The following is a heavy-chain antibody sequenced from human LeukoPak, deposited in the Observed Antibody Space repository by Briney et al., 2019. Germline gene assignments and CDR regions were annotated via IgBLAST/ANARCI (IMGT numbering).Heavy chain of an antibody. CDR3: ATIRQYSGYDLDS. J-gene: IGHJ4*02. V-gene: IGHV1-69*13. D-gene: IGHD5-12*01. CDR2: IIPIFGTS. Sequence: ASVKVSCKASGGTFSNNRIGWVRQAPGQGLEWMGDIIPIFGTSNYAQKFQGRVTITADDSTTAAYMELSSLKSDDTAVYYCATIRQYSGYDLDSWGQGTLVTVSS. CDR1: GGTFSNNR.